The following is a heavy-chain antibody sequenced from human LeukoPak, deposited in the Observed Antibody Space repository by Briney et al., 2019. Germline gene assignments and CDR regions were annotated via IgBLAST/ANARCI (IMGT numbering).Heavy chain of an antibody. V-gene: IGHV3-48*04. CDR2: ISSSGSII. CDR1: GFTVTSNY. CDR3: ARDFGYF. D-gene: IGHD3-10*01. Sequence: GGSLRLSCAVSGFTVTSNYMSWVRQAPGKGLEWVSYISSSGSIIYYSDSVKGRFTISRDNAKNSLYLQMNSLRAEDTAVYYCARDFGYFWGQGTLVTVSS. J-gene: IGHJ4*02.